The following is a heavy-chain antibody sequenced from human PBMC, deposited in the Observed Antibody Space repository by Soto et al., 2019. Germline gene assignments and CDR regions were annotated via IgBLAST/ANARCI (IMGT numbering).Heavy chain of an antibody. CDR2: INPATGAA. Sequence: QLHLVQSGAVVKKPGASVTVSCSASGYPVTAYYMHWVRQAPGRGLEWMGGINPATGAAKYTQTSPGRVTMTRDTATSTVFMELCGLTSEDTAVFYCARGGGVGVAGSAAFDMWGQGTLVTVSS. V-gene: IGHV1-2*02. CDR1: GYPVTAYY. CDR3: ARGGGVGVAGSAAFDM. J-gene: IGHJ3*02. D-gene: IGHD3-3*01.